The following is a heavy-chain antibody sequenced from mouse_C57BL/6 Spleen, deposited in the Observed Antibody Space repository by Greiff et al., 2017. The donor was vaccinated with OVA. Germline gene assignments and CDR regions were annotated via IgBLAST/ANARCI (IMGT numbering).Heavy chain of an antibody. J-gene: IGHJ4*01. CDR1: GFTFSSYG. V-gene: IGHV5-6*01. Sequence: EVKLVESGGDLVKPGGSLKLSCAASGFTFSSYGMSWVRQTPDKRLEWVATISSGGSYTYYPDSVKGRFTISRDNAKNTLYLQMSSLKSEDTAMYYCARHGDYGSSDVDYAMDYWGQGTSVTVSS. D-gene: IGHD1-1*01. CDR3: ARHGDYGSSDVDYAMDY. CDR2: ISSGGSYT.